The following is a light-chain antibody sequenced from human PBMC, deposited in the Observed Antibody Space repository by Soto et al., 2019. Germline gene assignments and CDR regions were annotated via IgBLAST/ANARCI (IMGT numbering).Light chain of an antibody. J-gene: IGKJ2*01. Sequence: DIQMTQSPSSLSAFIGARVTITCRTSHNISSHFNWYHHKPGKAPNLLIYAASSLQSGVPSGFSDSGSGTDFTLTITRLQPYDFATYYCQKSFSIPYTFGQGTKLQIK. CDR3: QKSFSIPYT. CDR1: HNISSH. CDR2: AAS. V-gene: IGKV1-39*01.